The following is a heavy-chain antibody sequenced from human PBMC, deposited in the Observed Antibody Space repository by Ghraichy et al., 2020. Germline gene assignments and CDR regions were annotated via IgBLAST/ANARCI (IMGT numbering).Heavy chain of an antibody. CDR1: GGAFGNYI. Sequence: SVKVSCKASGGAFGNYIISWVRQTPGQGLQWMGGINPIFGTPKYAPKFQGRLSITADESTSTAYMDLSTLTSDDTAVYYCARDKSGNYSLSHFLSGNYYYALDVWGQGTTVTVSS. D-gene: IGHD1-26*01. V-gene: IGHV1-69*13. J-gene: IGHJ6*02. CDR2: INPIFGTP. CDR3: ARDKSGNYSLSHFLSGNYYYALDV.